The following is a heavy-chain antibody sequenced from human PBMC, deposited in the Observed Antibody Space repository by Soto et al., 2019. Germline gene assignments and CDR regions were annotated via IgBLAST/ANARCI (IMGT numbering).Heavy chain of an antibody. D-gene: IGHD4-4*01. V-gene: IGHV3-23*01. CDR3: ATDRQYPRDYFHY. J-gene: IGHJ4*02. Sequence: EVKLLESGGGLVQPGGSLRLSCGVSGFTVTSNGVSWGRQAPGMGLGWVSAISPNGQGIWYADSVKGRFTISRDSSRNTVFLQMDSLRAEDTAVYYCATDRQYPRDYFHYWGQGTLVTVSA. CDR1: GFTVTSNG. CDR2: ISPNGQGI.